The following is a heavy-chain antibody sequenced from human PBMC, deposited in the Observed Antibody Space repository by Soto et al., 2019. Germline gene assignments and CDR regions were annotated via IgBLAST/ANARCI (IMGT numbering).Heavy chain of an antibody. J-gene: IGHJ6*02. D-gene: IGHD3-10*01. CDR3: VRVGITFVRGRIRGDHYVMDV. V-gene: IGHV3-21*02. Sequence: EGRLVESGGGLVKPGGSLRISCVASGFTFSSYTMNWVRQAPGKGLEWVSNINGVGSYLYFIDSVQGRFTITKDNAKNTLYLQTNSLRVEVTAVYYCVRVGITFVRGRIRGDHYVMDVWGHGTTVTVSS. CDR2: INGVGSYL. CDR1: GFTFSSYT.